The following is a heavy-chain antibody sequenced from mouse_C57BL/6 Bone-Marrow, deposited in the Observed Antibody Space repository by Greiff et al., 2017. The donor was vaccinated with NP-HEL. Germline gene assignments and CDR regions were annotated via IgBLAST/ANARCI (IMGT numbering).Heavy chain of an antibody. D-gene: IGHD1-3*01. Sequence: DVQLVESGGDLVKPGGSLKLSCAASGFTFSSYGMSWVRQTPDKRLEWVATISSGGSYTYYPDSVKGRFTISRDNAKNTLYLQMSSLKSEDTAMYYCARQKLPFAYWGQGTLVTVSA. CDR2: ISSGGSYT. CDR3: ARQKLPFAY. V-gene: IGHV5-6*01. J-gene: IGHJ3*01. CDR1: GFTFSSYG.